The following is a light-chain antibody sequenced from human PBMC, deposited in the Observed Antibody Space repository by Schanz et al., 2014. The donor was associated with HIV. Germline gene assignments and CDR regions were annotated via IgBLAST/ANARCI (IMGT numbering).Light chain of an antibody. CDR1: QRLSSSY. J-gene: IGKJ4*01. CDR3: QHYDISRGT. CDR2: AAS. V-gene: IGKV3-20*01. Sequence: EIVLPQSPGSLSLSPGGRATLSCGASQRLSSSYLAWYQKKPGQAPTLLIYAASSRASGIPDRFSGSGSGADFTLTISGLEPEDFATYYCQHYDISRGTFGGGTRVEIK.